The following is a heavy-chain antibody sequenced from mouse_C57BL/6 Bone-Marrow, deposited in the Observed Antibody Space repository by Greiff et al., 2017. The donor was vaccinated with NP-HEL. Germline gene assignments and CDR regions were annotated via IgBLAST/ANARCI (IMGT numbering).Heavy chain of an antibody. Sequence: QVQLKQPGAELVMPGASVKLSCKASGYTFTSYWMHWVKQRPGPGLEWIGEIDPSDSYTNYNQKFKGKSTLTVDKSSSTAYMQLSSLTSEDSAVYCCARDRLYAMDYWGQGTSVTVSS. J-gene: IGHJ4*01. CDR2: IDPSDSYT. V-gene: IGHV1-69*01. CDR3: ARDRLYAMDY. D-gene: IGHD2-13*01. CDR1: GYTFTSYW.